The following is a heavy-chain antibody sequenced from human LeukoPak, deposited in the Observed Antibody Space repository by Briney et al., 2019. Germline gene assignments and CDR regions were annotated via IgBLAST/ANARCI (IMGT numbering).Heavy chain of an antibody. CDR1: GFTFSNTA. Sequence: GGSLRLSCAASGFTFSNTAMNWVRQAPGKGLEWVSTISRSGVATYYANSVKGRFTISRDNSKNTVYVQMNSLRVEDTAVYYCARGVDVWGKGTTVTVSS. J-gene: IGHJ6*04. CDR3: ARGVDV. D-gene: IGHD3-3*01. V-gene: IGHV3-23*01. CDR2: ISRSGVAT.